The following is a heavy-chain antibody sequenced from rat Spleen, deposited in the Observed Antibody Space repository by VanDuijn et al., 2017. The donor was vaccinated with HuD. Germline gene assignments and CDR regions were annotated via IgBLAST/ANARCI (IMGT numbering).Heavy chain of an antibody. Sequence: EVQLQESGPGLVKPSQSLSLTCSVTGYSITSSYRWNWIRKFPGHKLEWMGYINSAGSTNYNPSLKSRISITRDTSKNQFFQQLNSVTTEETATCYCGGGGYWGQGVMVTVSS. CDR1: GYSITSSYR. CDR3: GGGGY. CDR2: INSAGST. V-gene: IGHV3-3*01. J-gene: IGHJ2*01.